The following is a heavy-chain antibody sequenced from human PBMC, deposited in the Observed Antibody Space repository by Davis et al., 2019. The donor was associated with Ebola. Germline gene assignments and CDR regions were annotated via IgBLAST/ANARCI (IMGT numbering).Heavy chain of an antibody. J-gene: IGHJ6*02. Sequence: GRSLRPSCLAPGFTFRTYCTHCVRQAPAKGLEWVAFIRYDGSNKYYADSVKGRFTISRDNSKNTLYLQMNSLRAEDTAVYYCTAAIAYYGMDVWGQGTTVTVSS. D-gene: IGHD2-2*01. CDR3: TAAIAYYGMDV. CDR1: GFTFRTYC. CDR2: IRYDGSNK. V-gene: IGHV3-30*02.